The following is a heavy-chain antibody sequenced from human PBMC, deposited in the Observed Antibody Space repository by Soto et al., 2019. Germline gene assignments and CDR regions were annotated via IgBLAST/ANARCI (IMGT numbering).Heavy chain of an antibody. J-gene: IGHJ6*02. CDR1: VFTFTSYG. D-gene: IGHD3-10*01. CDR3: AKTGSGEDNYGMDV. Sequence: GGSLRLSCAASVFTFTSYGLHWVRQAPGKGLEWVAGISYDGSKKYFADSVKGRFTISRDNPRSTLFLDMNSLRGEHTAIYYRAKTGSGEDNYGMDVWGQGTTVTVS. CDR2: ISYDGSKK. V-gene: IGHV3-30*18.